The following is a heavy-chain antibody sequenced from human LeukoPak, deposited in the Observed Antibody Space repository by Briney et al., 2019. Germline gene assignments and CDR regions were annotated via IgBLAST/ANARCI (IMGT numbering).Heavy chain of an antibody. CDR1: GFTFSSYG. J-gene: IGHJ4*02. Sequence: GRSLRLSCAASGFTFSSYGMHWVRQAPGKGLEWVAVISYDGSNKYYADSVKGRFTISRDNSKNTLYLQMNSLRAEDTAVYYCAKDLRGGWESDIDYWGQGTLVTVSS. V-gene: IGHV3-30*18. CDR2: ISYDGSNK. D-gene: IGHD6-19*01. CDR3: AKDLRGGWESDIDY.